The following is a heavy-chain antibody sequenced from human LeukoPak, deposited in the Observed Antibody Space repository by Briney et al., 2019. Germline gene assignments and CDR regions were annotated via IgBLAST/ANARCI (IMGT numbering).Heavy chain of an antibody. CDR2: IYRGGST. J-gene: IGHJ4*02. V-gene: IGHV3-66*01. Sequence: PGGSLRLSCAASGFTVSSNYMSWVRQATGRGVDWVSVIYRGGSTYYADYVKGRSTISRDNSKNTLYLQMNSLRAEDTAVYYCARAPVGNYYDTFDYWGQGTLVTVSS. CDR3: ARAPVGNYYDTFDY. CDR1: GFTVSSNY. D-gene: IGHD3-22*01.